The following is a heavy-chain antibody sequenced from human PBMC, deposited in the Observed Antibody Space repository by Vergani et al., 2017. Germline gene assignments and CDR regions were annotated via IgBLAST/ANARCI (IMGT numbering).Heavy chain of an antibody. V-gene: IGHV4-34*02. Sequence: QVHLQQRGAGVLKPSETLSLTCGVIGGSLSGYFWSWIRQSPGRGLEWIGEITAIGSAKYSPSATSRVTIPVDTSSGEFTLTVTSVTAADTGLYFCASRRPRLNLGSKSNAGTFDSWGQGTLVTVSS. D-gene: IGHD3-10*01. CDR3: ASRRPRLNLGSKSNAGTFDS. J-gene: IGHJ4*02. CDR1: GGSLSGYF. CDR2: ITAIGSA.